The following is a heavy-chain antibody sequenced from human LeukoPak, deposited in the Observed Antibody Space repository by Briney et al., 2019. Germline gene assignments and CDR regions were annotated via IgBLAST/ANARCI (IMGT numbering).Heavy chain of an antibody. CDR2: ITGSSSYI. D-gene: IGHD3-10*02. CDR3: AELGITMIGGV. J-gene: IGHJ6*04. CDR1: GFTFSSYS. Sequence: GGSLRLSCAASGFTFSSYSMNWVRQAPGKGLEWVSSITGSSSYIYYADSVKGRFTISRDNAKNSLYLQMNSLRAEDTAVYYCAELGITMIGGVWGKGTTVTISS. V-gene: IGHV3-21*01.